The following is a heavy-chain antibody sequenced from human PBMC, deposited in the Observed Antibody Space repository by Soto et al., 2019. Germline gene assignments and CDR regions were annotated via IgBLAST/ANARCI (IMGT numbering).Heavy chain of an antibody. V-gene: IGHV1-8*01. CDR1: GYTFTSYD. J-gene: IGHJ4*02. CDR2: MNPNSGNT. D-gene: IGHD2-2*02. Sequence: QVQLVQSGAEVKKPGGSVRVSCKASGYTFTSYDINWVRQATGQGLEWMGWMNPNSGNTGYAQKFQGRVTLTRNTSMSTAYMELRSLRSEDTAVYYCAREGTIRGDDYWGKGTLVTVSS. CDR3: AREGTIRGDDY.